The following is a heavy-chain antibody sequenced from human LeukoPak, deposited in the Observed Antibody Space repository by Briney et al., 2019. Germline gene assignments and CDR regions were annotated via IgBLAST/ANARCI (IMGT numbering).Heavy chain of an antibody. CDR1: GFSLSSSGVG. D-gene: IGHD2-2*01. CDR3: AHRLGYCSTTSCYADWFDP. Sequence: SGPTLVKPTQTLTLTCTLSGFSLSSSGVGVGWIRQPPGKALEWLALIYWNDDKRYSPSLKSKLTITNDTSKNEVVLTMTNMDPVDTATYYCAHRLGYCSTTSCYADWFDPWGQGTLVTVSS. CDR2: IYWNDDK. J-gene: IGHJ5*02. V-gene: IGHV2-5*01.